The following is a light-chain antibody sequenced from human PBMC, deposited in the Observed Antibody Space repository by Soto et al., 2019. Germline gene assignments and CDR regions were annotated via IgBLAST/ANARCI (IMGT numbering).Light chain of an antibody. J-gene: IGKJ1*01. Sequence: EIVMTQSPATLSVSPGERATLSCRASQSVSSNLAWYQQKLGQAPRLLIYDASTRATGIPARFSGSGSGTEFTLTISSLQSEDFAVYYCQQYNNWPWTFGQGTKV. V-gene: IGKV3-15*01. CDR2: DAS. CDR1: QSVSSN. CDR3: QQYNNWPWT.